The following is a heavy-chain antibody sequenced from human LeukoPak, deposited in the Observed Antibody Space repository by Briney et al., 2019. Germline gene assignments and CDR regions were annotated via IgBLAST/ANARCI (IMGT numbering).Heavy chain of an antibody. D-gene: IGHD3-3*01. Sequence: SETLSLTCNVSGGSISSSSYYWGWIRQPPGKGLEWIGSIYYSGSTYYNPSLKSRVTISVDTSKNQFSLKLSSVTAADTAVYYCARRNREYYDFWSGYSDYFDYWGQGTLVTVSS. J-gene: IGHJ4*02. CDR3: ARRNREYYDFWSGYSDYFDY. V-gene: IGHV4-39*01. CDR2: IYYSGST. CDR1: GGSISSSSYY.